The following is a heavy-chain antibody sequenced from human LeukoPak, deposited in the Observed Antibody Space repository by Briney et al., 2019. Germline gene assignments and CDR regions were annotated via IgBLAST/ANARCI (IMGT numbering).Heavy chain of an antibody. V-gene: IGHV3-9*01. Sequence: PGGSLRLSCAASGFTFDDYAMHWVRQAPGKGLEWVSGISWNSGSIGYADSVKGRFTISRDNAKNSLYLQMNSLRAEDTAVYYCARDENESSVAVAGLEDYWGQGTLVTVSS. D-gene: IGHD6-19*01. CDR1: GFTFDDYA. CDR3: ARDENESSVAVAGLEDY. J-gene: IGHJ4*02. CDR2: ISWNSGSI.